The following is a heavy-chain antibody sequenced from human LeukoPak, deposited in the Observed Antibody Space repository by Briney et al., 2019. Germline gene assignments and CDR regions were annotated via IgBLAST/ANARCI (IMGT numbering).Heavy chain of an antibody. CDR2: INAGNGNT. D-gene: IGHD3-3*01. CDR1: GYTFTSYA. Sequence: ASVKVSCKASGYTFTSYAMHWVRQAPGQRLEWMGWINAGNGNTKYSQKFQGRVTITRDTSASTAYMELSSLRSEDTAVYYCARAATIFGVVIMQWFDPWGQGTLVTVSS. V-gene: IGHV1-3*01. J-gene: IGHJ5*02. CDR3: ARAATIFGVVIMQWFDP.